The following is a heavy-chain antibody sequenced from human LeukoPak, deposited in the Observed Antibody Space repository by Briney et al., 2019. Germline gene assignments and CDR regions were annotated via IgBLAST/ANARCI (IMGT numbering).Heavy chain of an antibody. D-gene: IGHD3-22*01. J-gene: IGHJ6*03. V-gene: IGHV4-31*03. Sequence: SETLSLTCTVSGDSISSGVYYWSWIRQHPGTGLEWIGYIFYRGNTRYNPSLRSRITISVDTSKNQFSLKLASVTAADTAVYYCARVVQTSGYYSTGYYYMDVWGKGIMVTVSS. CDR1: GDSISSGVYY. CDR3: ARVVQTSGYYSTGYYYMDV. CDR2: IFYRGNT.